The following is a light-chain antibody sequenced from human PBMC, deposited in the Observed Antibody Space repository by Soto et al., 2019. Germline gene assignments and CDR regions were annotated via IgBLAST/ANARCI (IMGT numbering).Light chain of an antibody. CDR1: QDINVY. Sequence: DIQMTHSPSSVSASIFYTVTITFRSSQDINVYLNWYQQKPGEVPKLLIYSASSLHSGVPSRFTCSGSGRDFTLTISRLEPEDFAVYFCKQYGGSPNFGGGTKVDIK. CDR2: SAS. J-gene: IGKJ4*01. V-gene: IGKV1-39*01. CDR3: KQYGGSPN.